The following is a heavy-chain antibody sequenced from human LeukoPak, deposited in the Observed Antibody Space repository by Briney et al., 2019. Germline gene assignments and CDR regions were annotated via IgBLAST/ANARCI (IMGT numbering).Heavy chain of an antibody. V-gene: IGHV4-61*02. CDR2: IYTSGST. J-gene: IGHJ5*02. D-gene: IGHD3-10*01. CDR1: GGSISSGSYY. CDR3: ARDGLWFGEIRFDP. Sequence: PSETLSLTCIVPGGSISSGSYYWSWIRQPAGKGLEWIGRIYTSGSTNYNPSLKSRVTISVDTSKNQFSLKLSSVTAADTAVYYCARDGLWFGEIRFDPWGQGTLVTVSS.